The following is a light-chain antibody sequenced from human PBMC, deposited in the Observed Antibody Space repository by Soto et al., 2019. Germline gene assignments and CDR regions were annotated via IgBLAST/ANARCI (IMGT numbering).Light chain of an antibody. Sequence: DIQMTQSPSTLSAYVGERVTITCRASQSISSWLAWYQKKPGKAPNLLIYRASNLQTGVPSRFSGSGSGTEFTLTINSLQPDDFATYYCQQYRGRPYTFGQGTKLEIE. CDR3: QQYRGRPYT. CDR1: QSISSW. V-gene: IGKV1-5*03. CDR2: RAS. J-gene: IGKJ2*01.